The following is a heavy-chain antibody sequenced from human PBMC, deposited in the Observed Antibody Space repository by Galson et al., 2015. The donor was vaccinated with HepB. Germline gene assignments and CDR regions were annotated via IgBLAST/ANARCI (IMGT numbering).Heavy chain of an antibody. D-gene: IGHD6-13*01. CDR2: IKQDGSEK. J-gene: IGHJ6*03. CDR1: GFTFSSYW. CDR3: ARAGGRGSSWLGQPNQSDYYYYYMDV. Sequence: SLRLSCAASGFTFSSYWMSWVRQAPGKGLEWVANIKQDGSEKYYVDSVKGRFTISRDNAKNSLYLQMNSLRAEDTAVYYCARAGGRGSSWLGQPNQSDYYYYYMDVWGKGTTVTVSS. V-gene: IGHV3-7*03.